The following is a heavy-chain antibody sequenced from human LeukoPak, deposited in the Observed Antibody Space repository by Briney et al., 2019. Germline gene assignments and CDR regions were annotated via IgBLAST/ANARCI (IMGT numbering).Heavy chain of an antibody. CDR2: INHSGGT. D-gene: IGHD6-25*01. Sequence: SGTLSLTCAVSGGSISSPTWWSWLRQPPGKGLEWIGEINHSGGTNYNPSLKSRVTISVDTSKNQFSLKLSSVTAADTAVYYCARHESIAARWFDPWGQGTLVTVSS. V-gene: IGHV4-4*02. CDR1: GGSISSPTW. J-gene: IGHJ5*02. CDR3: ARHESIAARWFDP.